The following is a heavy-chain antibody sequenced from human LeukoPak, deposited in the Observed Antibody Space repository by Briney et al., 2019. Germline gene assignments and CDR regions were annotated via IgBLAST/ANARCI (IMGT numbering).Heavy chain of an antibody. V-gene: IGHV1-2*02. J-gene: IGHJ3*02. CDR2: INPNSGGT. CDR1: GYTFTGYY. D-gene: IGHD5-18*01. Sequence: ASVKVSCKASGYTFTGYYMHWVRQAPGQGLEWMGWINPNSGGTNYAQKFQGRVTITRDTSISTAYMELNRLRSDDTAVYYCARKYSYGTYDAFDIWAKGQWSPSLQ. CDR3: ARKYSYGTYDAFDI.